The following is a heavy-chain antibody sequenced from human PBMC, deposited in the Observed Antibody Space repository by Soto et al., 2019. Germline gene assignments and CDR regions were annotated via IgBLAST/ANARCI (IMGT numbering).Heavy chain of an antibody. Sequence: EVQLLESGGGLVQPGGSLRLSCAASEFTFSNYAMSWVRQAPGKGLEWVSAISYGGGTTYYADSVKGRFTISRDNSKNTRYLQMNSLRAEDTAVYYCAKNPGYYYDSTGDHFDYWGQGTLVTVSS. J-gene: IGHJ4*02. D-gene: IGHD3-22*01. CDR1: EFTFSNYA. V-gene: IGHV3-23*01. CDR2: ISYGGGTT. CDR3: AKNPGYYYDSTGDHFDY.